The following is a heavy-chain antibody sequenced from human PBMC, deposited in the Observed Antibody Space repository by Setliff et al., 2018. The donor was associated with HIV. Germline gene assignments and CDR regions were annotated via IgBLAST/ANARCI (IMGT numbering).Heavy chain of an antibody. V-gene: IGHV3-23*01. J-gene: IGHJ5*02. CDR2: ISDSGGGT. CDR3: AKDKGSSGWSA. Sequence: PGGSLILSCAASGFTFSSYSMNWVRQSPGKGLEWVSAISDSGGGTYYADSVKGRFTVSRDNSKYTLYLQMNSLRVEDTAVYYCAKDKGSSGWSAWGQGTLVTVSS. D-gene: IGHD6-19*01. CDR1: GFTFSSYS.